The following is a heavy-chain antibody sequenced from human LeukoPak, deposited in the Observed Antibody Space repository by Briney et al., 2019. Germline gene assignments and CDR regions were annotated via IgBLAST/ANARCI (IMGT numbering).Heavy chain of an antibody. CDR2: IRYDGSNK. V-gene: IGHV3-30*02. D-gene: IGHD2-15*01. J-gene: IGHJ4*02. CDR3: AKALGYCSGGSCPSDY. Sequence: GGSLRLSCAASGFTFSSYGMHWVRQAPGKGLVWVAFIRYDGSNKYYADSVKGRFTISRDNSKNTLYLQMNSLRAEDTAVYYCAKALGYCSGGSCPSDYWGQGTLVTVSS. CDR1: GFTFSSYG.